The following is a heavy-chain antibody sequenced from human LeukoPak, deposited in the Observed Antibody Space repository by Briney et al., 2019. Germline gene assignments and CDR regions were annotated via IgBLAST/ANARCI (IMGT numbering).Heavy chain of an antibody. V-gene: IGHV4-61*01. Sequence: SETLSLTCAVSGYSISSGYYWSWIRQPPGKGLEWIGYIFYTGSTNSNPSLKSRVTISVDTSKNQFSLKLSSVTAADTAVYYCARGERLGLDYWGQGTLVTVSS. J-gene: IGHJ4*02. CDR3: ARGERLGLDY. D-gene: IGHD3-9*01. CDR1: GYSISSGYY. CDR2: IFYTGST.